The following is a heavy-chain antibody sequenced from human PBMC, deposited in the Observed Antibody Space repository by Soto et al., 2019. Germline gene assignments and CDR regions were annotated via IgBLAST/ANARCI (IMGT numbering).Heavy chain of an antibody. CDR2: MYYSGST. CDR3: ARRRDAVASKPPDY. Sequence: QLQLHESGPGLVKPSETLSLTCAVSGGSISSTVYYWGWIRQPPGKGLEWIGSMYYSGSTYYNPSLKSRVTIPVDTYKNQLAMKVSSVTAADTAVYYCARRRDAVASKPPDYWGQGTLVTVSS. CDR1: GGSISSTVYY. D-gene: IGHD6-19*01. V-gene: IGHV4-39*01. J-gene: IGHJ4*02.